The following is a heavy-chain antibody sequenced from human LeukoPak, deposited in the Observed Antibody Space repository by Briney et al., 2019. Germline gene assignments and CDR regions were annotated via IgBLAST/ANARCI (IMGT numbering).Heavy chain of an antibody. J-gene: IGHJ4*02. CDR2: FDPEDGET. CDR1: GYTLTELS. CDR3: ATDIVVVPAAIHPEFDY. V-gene: IGHV1-24*01. Sequence: ASVKVSCKVSGYTLTELSMHWVRQAPGKGLEWMGGFDPEDGETIYAQKFQGRVTMTEDTSTDTAYMELSSLRSEDTAVYYCATDIVVVPAAIHPEFDYWGQGTLVTVSS. D-gene: IGHD2-2*02.